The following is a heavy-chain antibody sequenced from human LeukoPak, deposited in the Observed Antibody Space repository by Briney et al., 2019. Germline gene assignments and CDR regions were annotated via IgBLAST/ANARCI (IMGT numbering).Heavy chain of an antibody. CDR3: ARSRLWSPRDAFDI. V-gene: IGHV1-8*03. CDR1: GYTFTSYD. J-gene: IGHJ3*02. CDR2: MNPNSGNT. D-gene: IGHD3-16*01. Sequence: ASVKVSCKASGYTFTSYDINWVRQATGQGLEWMGWMNPNSGNTGYAQKFQGRVTITRNMSTSTVYMELSSLRSEDTAVYYCARSRLWSPRDAFDIWGQGTMVTVSS.